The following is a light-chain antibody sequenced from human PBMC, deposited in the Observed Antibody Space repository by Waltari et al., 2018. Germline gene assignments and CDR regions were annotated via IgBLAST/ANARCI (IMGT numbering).Light chain of an antibody. CDR2: GVS. J-gene: IGKJ1*01. Sequence: EMVWTPPPAILSWFQGEGATISCRASQVISSTYVAWYQQKPGQAPRLLIYGVSSRATGIPDRFSGSGSGTDFTLTISSLEPEDFAVYFCQRYGSLVAFGQGTKVEIK. CDR3: QRYGSLVA. CDR1: QVISSTY. V-gene: IGKV3-20*01.